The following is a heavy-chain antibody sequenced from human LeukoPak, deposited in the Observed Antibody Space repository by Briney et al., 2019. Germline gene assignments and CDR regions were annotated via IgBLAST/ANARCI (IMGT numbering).Heavy chain of an antibody. CDR3: ARGSTSWYYFDY. J-gene: IGHJ4*02. Sequence: GGSLRLSCAASGFTFINYEMSWVRQAPGKGLEWVSYITTSGRTINYADCVKGRFTISRDNAKNSVFVQMSSLRAEDTAIYYCARGSTSWYYFDYWGQGSLVTVSS. D-gene: IGHD2-2*01. V-gene: IGHV3-48*03. CDR2: ITTSGRTI. CDR1: GFTFINYE.